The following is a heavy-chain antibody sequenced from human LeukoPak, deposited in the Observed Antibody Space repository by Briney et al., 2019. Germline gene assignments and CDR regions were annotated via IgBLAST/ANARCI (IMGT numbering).Heavy chain of an antibody. J-gene: IGHJ3*02. V-gene: IGHV3-11*01. D-gene: IGHD3-10*01. Sequence: PGGSLRLSCAASGFTFSDYYMSWIRQAPGKGLEWVSYISRSVSTIYYADSVQGRFTISRDNAKNSLYLQISSLRAEDTAVYYCARTTLSITPDAFDIWGQGTMVTVPS. CDR2: ISRSVSTI. CDR1: GFTFSDYY. CDR3: ARTTLSITPDAFDI.